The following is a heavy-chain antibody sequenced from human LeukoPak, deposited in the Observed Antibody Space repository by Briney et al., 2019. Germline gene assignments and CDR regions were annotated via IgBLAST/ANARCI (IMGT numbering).Heavy chain of an antibody. CDR3: AKDSRYSSGWKYYFDY. V-gene: IGHV3-23*01. J-gene: IGHJ4*02. Sequence: GGSLRLSCAASGFTLSSYAMSWVRQAPGKGLEWVSAISGSGGSTYYADSVKGRFTISRDNSKNTLYLQMNSLRAEDTAVYYCAKDSRYSSGWKYYFDYWGQGTLVTVSS. CDR2: ISGSGGST. CDR1: GFTLSSYA. D-gene: IGHD6-19*01.